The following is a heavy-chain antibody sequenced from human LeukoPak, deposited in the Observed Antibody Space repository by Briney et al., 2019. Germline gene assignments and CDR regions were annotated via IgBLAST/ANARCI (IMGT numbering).Heavy chain of an antibody. J-gene: IGHJ4*02. CDR3: ARARGVLSYYDFWSGYLLDY. CDR2: INHSGST. D-gene: IGHD3-3*01. CDR1: GGSFSGYY. Sequence: ASETLSLTCAVYGGSFSGYYWSWIRQPPGKGPEWIGEINHSGSTNYNPSLKSRVTISVDTSKNQFSLKLSSVTAADTAVYYCARARGVLSYYDFWSGYLLDYWGQGTLVTVSS. V-gene: IGHV4-34*01.